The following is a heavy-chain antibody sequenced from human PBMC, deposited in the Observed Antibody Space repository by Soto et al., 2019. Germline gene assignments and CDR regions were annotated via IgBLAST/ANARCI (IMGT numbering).Heavy chain of an antibody. CDR2: IYYSGST. J-gene: IGHJ4*02. Sequence: SETLSLTCTVSGGSISSGGYYWSWIRQHPGKGLEWIGYIYYSGSTYYNPSLKSRVTISVDTSKNQFSLKLSSVTAADTAVYYCVIVRLQNPQNYFDYCAQGTLVPVSS. V-gene: IGHV4-31*03. D-gene: IGHD6-25*01. CDR1: GGSISSGGYY. CDR3: VIVRLQNPQNYFDY.